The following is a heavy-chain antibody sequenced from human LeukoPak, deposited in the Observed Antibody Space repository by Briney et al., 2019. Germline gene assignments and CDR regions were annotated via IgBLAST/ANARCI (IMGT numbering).Heavy chain of an antibody. CDR2: IRYDVSKK. CDR1: GFTFSSYG. V-gene: IGHV3-30*02. J-gene: IGHJ4*02. D-gene: IGHD3-10*01. Sequence: GGSLRLSRAASGFTFSSYGMHWVRQAPGKGLEWVAFIRYDVSKKYYADSVKVRFTISRDNSKNTLYLQMNSLRAEDTAVYYCAKGTKDYYGSGSFYLSRDHFISRWGQGTLVSVS. CDR3: AKGTKDYYGSGSFYLSRDHFISR.